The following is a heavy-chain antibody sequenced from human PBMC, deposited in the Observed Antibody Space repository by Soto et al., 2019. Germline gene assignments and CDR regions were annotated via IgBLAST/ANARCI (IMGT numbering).Heavy chain of an antibody. CDR2: ISARNGNT. V-gene: IGHV1-18*01. CDR1: GYDFTTYG. Sequence: QVHLVQSGAEVKNPGASVKVSCKGSGYDFTTYGITWVRQAPGQGLEWMAWISARNGNTNYAPNLQGRVTVTRDTSTSTAYIELRSLRSDDPAVYYCARGRYGDYWGQGALVTVSS. CDR3: ARGRYGDY. J-gene: IGHJ4*02. D-gene: IGHD1-1*01.